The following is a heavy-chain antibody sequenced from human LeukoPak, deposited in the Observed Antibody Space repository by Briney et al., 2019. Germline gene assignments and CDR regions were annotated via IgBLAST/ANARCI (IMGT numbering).Heavy chain of an antibody. CDR1: GFTFSGFA. CDR3: ARDSASSSSWYFDY. CDR2: ISYDGSHK. Sequence: GGSLRLSCAASGFTFSGFAMHWVRQAPGKGLEWVAVISYDGSHKYYADAVKGRFTISRDNSKNTLYLQMNSLRAEDTAVYYCARDSASSSSWYFDYWGQGTLVTVSS. J-gene: IGHJ4*02. V-gene: IGHV3-30-3*01. D-gene: IGHD6-13*01.